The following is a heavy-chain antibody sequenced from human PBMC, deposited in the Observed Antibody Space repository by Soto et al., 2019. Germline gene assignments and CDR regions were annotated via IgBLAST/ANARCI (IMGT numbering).Heavy chain of an antibody. J-gene: IGHJ5*02. CDR1: GYTFINFD. V-gene: IGHV1-8*02. CDR3: ARMASAGTLNWFDP. D-gene: IGHD6-13*01. CDR2: MNPGSGKT. Sequence: ASVKVSCKASGYTFINFDISWVRQAAGQGLEWLGWMNPGSGKTGYASKFQGRVAMTRDASTGTSHLELSSLTSDDTAVYYCARMASAGTLNWFDPWGQGTLVTVST.